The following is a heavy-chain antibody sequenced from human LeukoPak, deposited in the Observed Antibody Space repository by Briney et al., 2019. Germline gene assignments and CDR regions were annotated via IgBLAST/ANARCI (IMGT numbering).Heavy chain of an antibody. D-gene: IGHD2-21*01. CDR2: ISSSSSYI. CDR1: GFTFSSYS. J-gene: IGHJ6*02. V-gene: IGHV3-21*01. CDR3: ARDRLLFRDYYGMDV. Sequence: KSGGSLRLSCAASGFTFSSYSMNWVRQAPGKGLEWVSSISSSSSYIYYADSVKGRFTISRDNAKNSLYLQMNSLRAEDTAVYYCARDRLLFRDYYGMDVWGQGTTVTVSS.